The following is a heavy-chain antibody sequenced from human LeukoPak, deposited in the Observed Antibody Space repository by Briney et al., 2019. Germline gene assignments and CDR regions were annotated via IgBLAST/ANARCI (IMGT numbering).Heavy chain of an antibody. V-gene: IGHV5-51*01. CDR1: GYTFTSYW. Sequence: TGESLQISCKGFGYTFTSYWIAWVRQLPGKGLEWMGIIYPGDFDTRYNPSFQGHVNISADKAISTAYLQWSSLEASDTAMYYCARQRDGYIFNYWGQGTLVTVSS. CDR3: ARQRDGYIFNY. J-gene: IGHJ4*02. D-gene: IGHD5-24*01. CDR2: IYPGDFDT.